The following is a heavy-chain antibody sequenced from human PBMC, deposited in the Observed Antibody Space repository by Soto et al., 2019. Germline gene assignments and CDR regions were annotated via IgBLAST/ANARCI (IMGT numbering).Heavy chain of an antibody. CDR2: IYTGGST. J-gene: IGHJ5*02. V-gene: IGHV3-53*01. CDR1: GFTVSSNF. CDR3: ARGGPAYWFDP. D-gene: IGHD2-2*01. Sequence: QLVESGGGLIQPGGSLRLSCAASGFTVSSNFMTWVRQAPGKGLEWVSVIYTGGSTYYTDSVKGRFTISRDNSKNTLYLQMNSLRAEDTALYYGARGGPAYWFDPWGQGTLVTVSS.